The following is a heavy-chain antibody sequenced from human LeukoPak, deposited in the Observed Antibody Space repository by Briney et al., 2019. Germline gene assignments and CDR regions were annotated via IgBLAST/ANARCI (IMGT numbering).Heavy chain of an antibody. J-gene: IGHJ4*02. V-gene: IGHV3-53*01. Sequence: GGSLRLSCAASGFAVNNNYMSWVRQAPGKGLEWVSIIYSGGSTYYADSVKGRFTISRDNSKNTLYLQMNSLRGEDTAVYYCARDEGSGRRNFDYWGQGTLVTVSS. D-gene: IGHD3-10*01. CDR1: GFAVNNNY. CDR3: ARDEGSGRRNFDY. CDR2: IYSGGST.